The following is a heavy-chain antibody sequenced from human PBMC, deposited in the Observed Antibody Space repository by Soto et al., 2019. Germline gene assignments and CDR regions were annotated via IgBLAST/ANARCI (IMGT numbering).Heavy chain of an antibody. Sequence: SIGLSCAASGFTFSSYGMHWVRQAPGKGLEWVAVIWYDGSNKYYADSVKGRFTIPRDNSKNTLYLQMNSLRAEDTAVYYCARDPGYCSSTSCYTGNYYYYGMDVWGQGTTVTVSS. J-gene: IGHJ6*02. D-gene: IGHD2-2*02. CDR3: ARDPGYCSSTSCYTGNYYYYGMDV. V-gene: IGHV3-33*01. CDR2: IWYDGSNK. CDR1: GFTFSSYG.